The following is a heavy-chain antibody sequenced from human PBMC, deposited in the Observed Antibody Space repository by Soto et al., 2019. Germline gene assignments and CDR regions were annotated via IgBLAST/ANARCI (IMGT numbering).Heavy chain of an antibody. CDR3: ARDHDYVYNWFDP. CDR1: GFTFSSYW. D-gene: IGHD4-17*01. Sequence: EVQLVESGGDLVQPGGSLRLSCAASGFTFSSYWMHWVRQAPGKGLVWVSRIDSDGSSTSYADSVKGRFTISRDNAKNTLYLQMNSLRAEDTAVYYCARDHDYVYNWFDPWGQGTLVTVSS. CDR2: IDSDGSST. J-gene: IGHJ5*02. V-gene: IGHV3-74*01.